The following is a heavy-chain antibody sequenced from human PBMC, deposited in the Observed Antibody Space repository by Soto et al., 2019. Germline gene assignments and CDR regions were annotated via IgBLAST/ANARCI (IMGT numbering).Heavy chain of an antibody. J-gene: IGHJ4*02. V-gene: IGHV3-23*01. CDR3: AKPIAMRSSSPGYTAFDY. CDR1: GFTISSYA. Sequence: EVQLFESGGGLVQLGGSLRLSCAASGFTISSYAMSWVRQAPGKGLEWVSAISGTGGSTYYADSVKGRFTISRDNSKNTLYLQMNSLRAEDTAVYYCAKPIAMRSSSPGYTAFDYFGQGTLVTVSS. CDR2: ISGTGGST. D-gene: IGHD6-13*01.